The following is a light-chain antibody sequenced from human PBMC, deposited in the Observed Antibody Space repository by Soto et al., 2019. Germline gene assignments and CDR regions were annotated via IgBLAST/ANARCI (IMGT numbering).Light chain of an antibody. J-gene: IGLJ1*01. CDR1: NIGTKR. V-gene: IGLV3-21*02. CDR2: DDS. CDR3: QVWDSSSDHYV. Sequence: SYELTQPPSVSVAPGQTARITCGGNNIGTKRVHWYQQKPGQAPVMLVYDDSGRPSGIPARFSCSNSGNTATLTISRVEAEDEADYYCQVWDSSSDHYVFGTGTKVTVL.